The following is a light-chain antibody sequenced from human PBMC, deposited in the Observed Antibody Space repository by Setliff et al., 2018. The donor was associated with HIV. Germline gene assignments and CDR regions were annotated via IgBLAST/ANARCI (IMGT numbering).Light chain of an antibody. Sequence: QSALTQPASMSGSPGQSIIISCTGASSDVGGYDFVSWYQQHPGRAPKLMIYDVNIRPSGVSTRFSGSKSGYTASLTISGLQTEDEADYYCSAYKHGGFVVFGGGTKVTVL. V-gene: IGLV2-14*03. CDR3: SAYKHGGFVV. CDR2: DVN. J-gene: IGLJ3*02. CDR1: SSDVGGYDF.